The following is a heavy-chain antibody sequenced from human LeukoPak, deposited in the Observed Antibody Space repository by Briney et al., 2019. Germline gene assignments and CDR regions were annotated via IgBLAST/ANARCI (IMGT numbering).Heavy chain of an antibody. D-gene: IGHD6-19*01. Sequence: GGSLRLSCAASGFTFSNAWMSWVRQAPGKGLEWVGRIKSKTDGGTTDYAAPVKGRFTISRDDSKNTLYLRMNSLKTEDTAVYYCTTTPIAVAGTGFDYWGQGTLVTVSS. V-gene: IGHV3-15*01. CDR1: GFTFSNAW. J-gene: IGHJ4*02. CDR2: IKSKTDGGTT. CDR3: TTTPIAVAGTGFDY.